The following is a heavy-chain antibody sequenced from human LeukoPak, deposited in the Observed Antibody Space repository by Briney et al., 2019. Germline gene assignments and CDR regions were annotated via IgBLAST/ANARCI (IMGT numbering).Heavy chain of an antibody. V-gene: IGHV3-23*01. CDR2: ISGAGGRT. CDR3: AKVLNYYDSSGLTSDY. CDR1: GFSLSTYA. J-gene: IGHJ4*02. D-gene: IGHD3-22*01. Sequence: GGSLRLSCAASGFSLSTYAMSWVRQAPGKGPEWVSAISGAGGRTYYADSVKGRFTISRDNSKNTLYLQMDSLRAEDTAVYYCAKVLNYYDSSGLTSDYWGQGTLVTVSS.